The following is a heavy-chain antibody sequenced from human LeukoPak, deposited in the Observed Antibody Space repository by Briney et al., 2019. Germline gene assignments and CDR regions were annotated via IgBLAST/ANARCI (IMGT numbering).Heavy chain of an antibody. Sequence: SETLSLTCTVSGGSISSYYWSWIRQPPGKGLEWIGYIYYSGSTNYNPSLKSRVTISVDTSKNQFSLKLSSVTAADTAVYYCARDLFYYYDSSGYAFDIWGQGTMVTVSS. J-gene: IGHJ3*02. CDR3: ARDLFYYYDSSGYAFDI. CDR1: GGSISSYY. D-gene: IGHD3-22*01. CDR2: IYYSGST. V-gene: IGHV4-59*01.